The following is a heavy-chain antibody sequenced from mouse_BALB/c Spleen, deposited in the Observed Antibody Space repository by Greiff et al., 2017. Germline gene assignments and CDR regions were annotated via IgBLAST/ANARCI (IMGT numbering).Heavy chain of an antibody. J-gene: IGHJ4*01. D-gene: IGHD2-4*01. V-gene: IGHV5-6-3*01. CDR3: ARDRGDYDDYAMDY. Sequence: EVKLVESGGGLVKPGGSLKLSCAASGFTFSSYAMSWVRQTPDKRLELVATINSNGGSTYYPDSVKGRFTISRDNAKNTLYLQMSSLKSEDTAMYYCARDRGDYDDYAMDYWGQGTSVTVSS. CDR1: GFTFSSYA. CDR2: INSNGGST.